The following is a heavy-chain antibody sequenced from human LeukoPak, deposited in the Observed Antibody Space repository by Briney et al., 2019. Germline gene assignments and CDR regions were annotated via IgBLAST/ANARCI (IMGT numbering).Heavy chain of an antibody. CDR1: GFTFSSYA. J-gene: IGHJ3*01. Sequence: PGRSLRLSCAASGFTFSSYAMHWVRQAPGKGLEWVAVISYDGSNKYYADSVKGRFTISRDNSKNTLYLQMNSLRAEDTAVYYCARMGVAAANTLHAFDFWGQGTMVTVSS. V-gene: IGHV3-30-3*01. CDR3: ARMGVAAANTLHAFDF. CDR2: ISYDGSNK. D-gene: IGHD6-13*01.